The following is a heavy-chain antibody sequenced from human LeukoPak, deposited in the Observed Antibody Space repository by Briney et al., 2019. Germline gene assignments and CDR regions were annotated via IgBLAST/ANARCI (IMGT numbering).Heavy chain of an antibody. CDR1: GGSISSNY. CDR2: IYYSGIT. CDR3: ASLKDWLRGFYFDY. V-gene: IGHV4-59*12. D-gene: IGHD3/OR15-3a*01. Sequence: PSETLSLTCTVSGGSISSNYWTWIRQPPGKGLEWIGYIYYSGITNYNPSLKSRVTISVDTSKNQFSLKLSSVTAADTAVYYCASLKDWLRGFYFDYWGQGTLVTVSS. J-gene: IGHJ4*02.